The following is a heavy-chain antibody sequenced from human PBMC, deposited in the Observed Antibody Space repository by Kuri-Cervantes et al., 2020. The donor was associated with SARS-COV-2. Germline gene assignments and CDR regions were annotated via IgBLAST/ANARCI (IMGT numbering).Heavy chain of an antibody. V-gene: IGHV3-23*01. CDR1: GFTFSSYA. J-gene: IGHJ4*02. CDR2: ISGSGGST. Sequence: GGSLRLSCAASGFTFSSYAMSWVRQAPGKGLEWVSAISGSGGSTYYADSVKGRFTIPRDNAKNSLYLQMNSLRAGDTAVYYCARSRPQDSRLYYYDSSGYYYYFDYWGQGTLVTVSS. D-gene: IGHD3-22*01. CDR3: ARSRPQDSRLYYYDSSGYYYYFDY.